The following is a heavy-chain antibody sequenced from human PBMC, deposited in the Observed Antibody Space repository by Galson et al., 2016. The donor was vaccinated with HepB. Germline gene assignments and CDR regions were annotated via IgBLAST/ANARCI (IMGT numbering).Heavy chain of an antibody. CDR3: AREPSFGDLDY. V-gene: IGHV1-46*01. CDR1: GYTFINYY. D-gene: IGHD3-3*01. Sequence: SVKVSCKASGYTFINYYMHWVRQAPGQGLEWMGIGNPRTGSTSYAQKFQDRVTVTRDTSTSTVYMELSSLRVEDMAVYYCAREPSFGDLDYWGQGTLVTVSS. J-gene: IGHJ4*02. CDR2: GNPRTGST.